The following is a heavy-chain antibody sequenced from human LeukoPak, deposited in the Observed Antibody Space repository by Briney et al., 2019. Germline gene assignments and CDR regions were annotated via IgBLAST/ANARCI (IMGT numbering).Heavy chain of an antibody. CDR1: GYSFTKYH. J-gene: IGHJ6*02. D-gene: IGHD3-22*01. CDR2: NNPSGEDT. Sequence: ASVTVSCKASGYSFTKYHMHWVRQAPGQGLEWMGMNNPSGEDTTYAQRFQGRVTVSRDTSTSRVYMELRNLGFEDTAVYYCARDPTDYYESSGYSDYYYYGMDVWGQGTTVTVSS. CDR3: ARDPTDYYESSGYSDYYYYGMDV. V-gene: IGHV1-46*01.